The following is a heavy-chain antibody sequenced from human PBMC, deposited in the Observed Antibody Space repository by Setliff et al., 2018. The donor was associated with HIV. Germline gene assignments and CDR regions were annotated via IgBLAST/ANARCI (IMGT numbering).Heavy chain of an antibody. J-gene: IGHJ6*03. CDR3: ARNPRIAVAGTDYYYYMDV. Sequence: GASVKVSCKASGYAFTSYYMHWVRQAPGQGLEWMGIINPSGGSTSYAQKFQGRVTMTRDTSTSTVYMELSSLRSEVTAVYYCARNPRIAVAGTDYYYYMDVWGKGTTVTVSS. V-gene: IGHV1-46*01. CDR1: GYAFTSYY. D-gene: IGHD6-19*01. CDR2: INPSGGST.